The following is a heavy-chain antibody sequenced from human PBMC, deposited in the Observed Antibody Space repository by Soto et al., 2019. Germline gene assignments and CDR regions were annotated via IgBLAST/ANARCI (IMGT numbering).Heavy chain of an antibody. CDR3: AKEHRRRMAMVVGGTAEGGPGVFDY. CDR2: ISYDGSNK. Sequence: GGSLRLSCAASGFTFSSYGMHWVRQAPGKGLEWVAVISYDGSNKYYADSVKGRFTISRDNSKDTLYLQMNSLRAEDTAVYYWAKEHRRRMAMVVGGTAEGGPGVFDYWGQGTLVTVSS. D-gene: IGHD2-15*01. V-gene: IGHV3-30*18. J-gene: IGHJ4*02. CDR1: GFTFSSYG.